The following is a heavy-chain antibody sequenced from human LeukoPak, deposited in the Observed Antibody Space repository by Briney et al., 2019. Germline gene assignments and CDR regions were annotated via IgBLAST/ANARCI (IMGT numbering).Heavy chain of an antibody. D-gene: IGHD2-15*01. V-gene: IGHV4-61*08. J-gene: IGHJ2*01. CDR2: IYYSGST. Sequence: SETLSLTCTVSGASLNSGGYYWNWIRQPPGKEPEWIGYIYYSGSTNYNRSLRSRVTISVDTSKNQFSLKLTSVTAADTAVYYCAREGWDLWGRGTLVTVSS. CDR1: GASLNSGGYY. CDR3: AREGWDL.